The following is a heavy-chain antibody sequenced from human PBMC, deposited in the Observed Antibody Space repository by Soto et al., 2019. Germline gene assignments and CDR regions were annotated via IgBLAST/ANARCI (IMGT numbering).Heavy chain of an antibody. J-gene: IGHJ4*02. CDR1: GGSFSGYY. Sequence: QVQLQQWGAGLLKPSETLSLTCAVYGGSFSGYYWSWIRQPPGKGLEWIGEINHSGSTNYNPSLRRRVTISVDTSKNQFSLKLSSVTAADTAVYYCAIVRSGSIAAAGTFYFDYWGQGTLVTVSS. CDR3: AIVRSGSIAAAGTFYFDY. D-gene: IGHD6-13*01. V-gene: IGHV4-34*01. CDR2: INHSGST.